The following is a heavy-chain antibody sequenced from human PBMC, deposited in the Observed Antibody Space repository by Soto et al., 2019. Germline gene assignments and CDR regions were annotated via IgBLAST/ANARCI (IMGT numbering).Heavy chain of an antibody. CDR1: GYTFTGYY. D-gene: IGHD6-19*01. CDR3: AREGVAGAPIDY. J-gene: IGHJ4*02. Sequence: ASVKVSCKASGYTFTGYYMHWVRQAPGQGLEWMGWINPNSGGTNYAQKFQGWVTMTRDTSISTAYMELSRLRSDDTAVYYCAREGVAGAPIDYWGQGTLVTVSA. V-gene: IGHV1-2*04. CDR2: INPNSGGT.